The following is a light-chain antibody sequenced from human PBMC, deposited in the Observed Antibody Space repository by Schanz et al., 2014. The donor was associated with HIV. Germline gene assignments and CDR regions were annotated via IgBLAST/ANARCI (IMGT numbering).Light chain of an antibody. CDR2: GAS. J-gene: IGKJ2*01. CDR3: QQYGHSPPYT. V-gene: IGKV3-15*01. Sequence: EIVMTQSPATLSVSPGERATLSCRASQSVSSNLAWYQQKPGQAPRLLIYGASTRATGIPARFSGSGSGTTFTITTSSLQSADVAVYYYQQYGHSPPYTFGQGTKLEI. CDR1: QSVSSN.